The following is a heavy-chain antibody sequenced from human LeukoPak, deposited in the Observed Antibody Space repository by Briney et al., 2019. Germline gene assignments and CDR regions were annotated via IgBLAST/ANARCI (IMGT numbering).Heavy chain of an antibody. CDR3: ARGGYYDSSGYYLWYFDY. J-gene: IGHJ4*02. CDR2: IYYSGST. D-gene: IGHD3-22*01. CDR1: GVSISSYY. Sequence: PSETLSLTCTVSGVSISSYYWSWIRQPPGKGLEWIGYIYYSGSTSYNPSLKSRVTISVDTSKNQFSLKLSSVTAADTAVYYCARGGYYDSSGYYLWYFDYWGQGTLVTVSS. V-gene: IGHV4-59*01.